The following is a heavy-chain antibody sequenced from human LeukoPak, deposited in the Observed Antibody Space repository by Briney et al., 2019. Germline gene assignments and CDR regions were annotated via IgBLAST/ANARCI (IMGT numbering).Heavy chain of an antibody. V-gene: IGHV1-69*13. CDR2: IIPIFGTA. D-gene: IGHD6-13*01. CDR1: GGTFSSYA. Sequence: ASVKVSCKASGGTFSSYAISWVRQAPGQGLEWMGGIIPIFGTANYAQKFQGRVTITADESTSTAYMELSSLRSEDTAVYYCAREYSSSWYLCYWGQGTLVTVSS. J-gene: IGHJ4*02. CDR3: AREYSSSWYLCY.